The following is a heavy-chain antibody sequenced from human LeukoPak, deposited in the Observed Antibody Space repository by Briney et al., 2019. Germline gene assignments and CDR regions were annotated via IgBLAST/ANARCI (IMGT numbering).Heavy chain of an antibody. J-gene: IGHJ4*02. CDR2: INPNSGGT. CDR3: ARSGSAYCGGDCQPTFDY. V-gene: IGHV1-2*02. CDR1: GYTFTNFG. Sequence: ASVKVSCKSSGYTFTNFGINWVRQAPGQGLEWMGWINPNSGGTNYAQKFQGRVTMTRDTSISTAYMELSRLRPDDTAVYYCARSGSAYCGGDCQPTFDYWGQGTLVTVSS. D-gene: IGHD2-21*02.